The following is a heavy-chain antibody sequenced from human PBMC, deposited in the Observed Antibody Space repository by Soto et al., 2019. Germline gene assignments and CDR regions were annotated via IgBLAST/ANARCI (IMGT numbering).Heavy chain of an antibody. D-gene: IGHD3-10*01. J-gene: IGHJ4*02. CDR2: IYIGGNT. Sequence: KASETLSLTCTVSGGSVSGDYWSWFRQPAGKELEWIGRIYIGGNTKYSPSLKTRVTMSGDTSKNQFSLKLSSVTAADTAVYYCARGDGSGTYMDYFDYWGQGTLVTVSS. CDR3: ARGDGSGTYMDYFDY. CDR1: GGSVSGDY. V-gene: IGHV4-4*07.